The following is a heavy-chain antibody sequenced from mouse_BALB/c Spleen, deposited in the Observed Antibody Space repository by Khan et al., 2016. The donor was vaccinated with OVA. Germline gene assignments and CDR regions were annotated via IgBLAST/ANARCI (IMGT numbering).Heavy chain of an antibody. D-gene: IGHD2-4*01. CDR3: ARQWDYEGVAMDY. Sequence: EVELVEPGGDLVKPGGSLKLSCAASGFTFSSYGMSWVRQTPDKRLEWVATISSGGSYSYYPDSVKGRFTISRDNAKNTLYLQMSRLTSEDKAMYYCARQWDYEGVAMDYWGQGTSVTVSA. CDR1: GFTFSSYG. J-gene: IGHJ4*01. CDR2: ISSGGSYS. V-gene: IGHV5-6*01.